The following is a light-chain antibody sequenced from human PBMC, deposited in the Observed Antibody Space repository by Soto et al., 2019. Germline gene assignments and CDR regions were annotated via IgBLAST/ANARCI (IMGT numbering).Light chain of an antibody. V-gene: IGKV1-5*01. CDR3: QQYNSYSWT. Sequence: DIRSTKFPFTLPASVGDRVTITCRASQSISSWLAWYQQKPGKAPKLLIYDASSLESGVPSRFSGSGSGTEFTLTISSLQPDDFATYYCQQYNSYSWTFGQGTKVDI. CDR2: DAS. CDR1: QSISSW. J-gene: IGKJ1*01.